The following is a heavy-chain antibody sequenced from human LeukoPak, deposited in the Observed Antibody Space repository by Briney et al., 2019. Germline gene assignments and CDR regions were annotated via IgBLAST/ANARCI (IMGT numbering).Heavy chain of an antibody. J-gene: IGHJ6*04. CDR2: IYTSGGT. CDR1: GGSINSGSYY. V-gene: IGHV4-61*02. CDR3: ARKGDV. Sequence: SETLSLTCTVSGGSINSGSYYWSWIRQPAGKGLEWIGRIYTSGGTDYNPSLQSRVTISIDTSKNQFSLKLSSVTAADTAVYYCARKGDVWGKGTTVTVSS.